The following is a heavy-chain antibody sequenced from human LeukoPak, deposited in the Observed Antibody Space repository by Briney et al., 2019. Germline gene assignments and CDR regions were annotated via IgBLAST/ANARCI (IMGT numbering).Heavy chain of an antibody. V-gene: IGHV1-18*01. D-gene: IGHD6-13*01. CDR3: ARDSSSWYGGWFDP. CDR2: ISAYNGNT. CDR1: GYTFTSYG. J-gene: IGHJ5*02. Sequence: ASVQVSCKASGYTFTSYGISWVRPAPGQGLEWMGWISAYNGNTNYAQKLQGRVTMTTDTSTSTAYMELRSLRSDDTAVYYCARDSSSWYGGWFDPWGQGTLVTVSS.